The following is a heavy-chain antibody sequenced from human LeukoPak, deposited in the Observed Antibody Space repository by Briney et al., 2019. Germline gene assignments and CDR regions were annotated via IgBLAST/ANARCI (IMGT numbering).Heavy chain of an antibody. Sequence: PGGSLRLSCAASGFTFSSYAMHWVRQAPGKGLEWVAVISYDGSNKYYADSVKGRFTISRDNSKNTLYLQMNSLRAEDTAVYYCARDIRIAAAVDYWGQGTLVTVS. CDR2: ISYDGSNK. CDR3: ARDIRIAAAVDY. V-gene: IGHV3-30-3*01. CDR1: GFTFSSYA. D-gene: IGHD6-13*01. J-gene: IGHJ4*02.